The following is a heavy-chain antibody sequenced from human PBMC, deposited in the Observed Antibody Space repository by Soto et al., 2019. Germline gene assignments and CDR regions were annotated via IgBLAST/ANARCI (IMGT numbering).Heavy chain of an antibody. J-gene: IGHJ4*02. D-gene: IGHD6-19*01. V-gene: IGHV1-18*01. Sequence: EASVKVSCKTSGYPFTSYGINWVRQAPGQGPEWMGWISAYDDKTIYSQKFQGRVTLTADTSTTTAYMELRGLRFDDTAVYYCARDRLIAVTGLIRNWGQGTLVTVSS. CDR1: GYPFTSYG. CDR3: ARDRLIAVTGLIRN. CDR2: ISAYDDKT.